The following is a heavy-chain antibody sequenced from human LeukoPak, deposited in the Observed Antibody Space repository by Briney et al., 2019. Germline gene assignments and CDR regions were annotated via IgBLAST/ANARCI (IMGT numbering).Heavy chain of an antibody. Sequence: ASVKVSCKASGYTFTSYYMHWVRQAPGQGLEWMGIINPSGGSTSYAQKFQGRVTMTRDMSTSTVYMELSSLRSEDTAVYFCARVVPRYYDTSGANWFDPWGQGTLVTVSS. CDR1: GYTFTSYY. J-gene: IGHJ5*02. D-gene: IGHD3-22*01. V-gene: IGHV1-46*01. CDR3: ARVVPRYYDTSGANWFDP. CDR2: INPSGGST.